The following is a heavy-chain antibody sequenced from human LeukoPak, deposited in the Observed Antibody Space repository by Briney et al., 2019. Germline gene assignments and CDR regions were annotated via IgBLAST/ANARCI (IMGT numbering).Heavy chain of an antibody. Sequence: ASVKVSCKASGYTFTSYYMHWVRHAPGQGLEWMGIINPSGGSTSYAQKFQGRVTMTRDTSTSTVYMELSSLRSEDTAVYYCARDQSPPHYYDSSGYIDYWGQGTLVTVSS. V-gene: IGHV1-46*01. CDR2: INPSGGST. CDR1: GYTFTSYY. J-gene: IGHJ4*02. CDR3: ARDQSPPHYYDSSGYIDY. D-gene: IGHD3-22*01.